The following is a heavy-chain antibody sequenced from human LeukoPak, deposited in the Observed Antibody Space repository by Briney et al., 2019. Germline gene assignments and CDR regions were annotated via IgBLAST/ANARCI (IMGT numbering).Heavy chain of an antibody. D-gene: IGHD3-9*01. V-gene: IGHV3-23*01. J-gene: IGHJ4*02. CDR2: ISAGGVDT. CDR1: GLTFTNYA. CDR3: AAKEGLTGYLSGSFDY. Sequence: GGSLRLSCAASGLTFTNYAMTWVRQAPGKGLEGVSAISAGGVDTFYADSVRGRFTISRDNSKSTLYLQMNSLRAEDTAVYYCAAKEGLTGYLSGSFDYWGQGTLVPVSS.